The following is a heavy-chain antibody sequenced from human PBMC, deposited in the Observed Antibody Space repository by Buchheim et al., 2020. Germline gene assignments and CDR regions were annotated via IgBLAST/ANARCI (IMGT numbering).Heavy chain of an antibody. CDR3: ARGVPGKYFDY. Sequence: EVQLVESGGDLVQPGGSLRLSCAASGFTFSDYEMHWVRQSTGKGLEWVSAIGTAGDTYYPDSVKGRFTISRENAKKSLSLQMNGLRAEDTAVYYCARGVPGKYFDYWGQGTL. J-gene: IGHJ4*02. CDR1: GFTFSDYE. D-gene: IGHD1-14*01. V-gene: IGHV3-13*01. CDR2: IGTAGDT.